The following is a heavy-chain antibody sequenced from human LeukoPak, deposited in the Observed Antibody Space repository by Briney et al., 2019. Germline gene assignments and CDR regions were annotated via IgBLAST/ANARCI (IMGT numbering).Heavy chain of an antibody. J-gene: IGHJ4*02. V-gene: IGHV3-30*18. D-gene: IGHD6-25*01. CDR1: GFTFSSYG. Sequence: GRSLRLSCAASGFTFSSYGMHWVRQAPGRGPEWVAVISYDGSNKYYADSVKGRFTISRDNSKNTLYLQMNSLRAEDTAVYYCAKGGSGSLFDYWGQGTLVTVSS. CDR2: ISYDGSNK. CDR3: AKGGSGSLFDY.